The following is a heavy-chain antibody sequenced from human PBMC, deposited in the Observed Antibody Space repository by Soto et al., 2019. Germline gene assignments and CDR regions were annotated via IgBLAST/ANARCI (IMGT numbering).Heavy chain of an antibody. V-gene: IGHV1-18*01. Sequence: ASVKVSCKASGYTFTSYGISWVRQAPGQGLEWMGWISAYNGNTNYAQKLQGRVTMTTDTSTSTAYMELRSLRSDDTAVYYCAREHLTYDSSGYYRWFDYWGQGTLVTVSS. CDR2: ISAYNGNT. D-gene: IGHD3-22*01. J-gene: IGHJ4*02. CDR1: GYTFTSYG. CDR3: AREHLTYDSSGYYRWFDY.